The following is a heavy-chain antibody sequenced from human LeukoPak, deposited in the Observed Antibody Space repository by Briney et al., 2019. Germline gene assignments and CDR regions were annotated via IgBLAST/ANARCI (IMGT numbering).Heavy chain of an antibody. CDR3: ARHYYDSSDSYPWYFDY. V-gene: IGHV4-39*01. CDR1: GGSISSGSYY. D-gene: IGHD3-22*01. Sequence: PSQTLSLTCTVSGGSISSGSYYWGWIRQPPEKGLEWIGSMYYSGSSYYNQSLKSRVTISVDTSKNQFSLKLTSVTAADTAVYYCARHYYDSSDSYPWYFDYWGQGTLVTVSS. J-gene: IGHJ4*02. CDR2: MYYSGSS.